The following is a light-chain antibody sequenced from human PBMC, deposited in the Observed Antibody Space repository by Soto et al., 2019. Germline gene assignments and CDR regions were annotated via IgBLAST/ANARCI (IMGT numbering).Light chain of an antibody. V-gene: IGKV3-15*01. CDR2: GAS. Sequence: EILMTQSPATLSVSPGERATLSCRASQSVNSNLAWYQHKPGQAPRLLIYGASTRATGIPARFSGSGSGTEFTLTISSLQSEDFAVYYCLQYNNWPRTFGQGTKVDIK. J-gene: IGKJ1*01. CDR3: LQYNNWPRT. CDR1: QSVNSN.